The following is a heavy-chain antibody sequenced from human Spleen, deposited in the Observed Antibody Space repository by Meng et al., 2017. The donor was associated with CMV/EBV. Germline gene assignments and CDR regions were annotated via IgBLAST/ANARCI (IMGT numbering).Heavy chain of an antibody. CDR1: GGTFSSYA. CDR3: ARGCSSTSCLPPITGTPQGYYYGMDV. D-gene: IGHD2-2*01. Sequence: SVKVSCKASGGTFSSYAISWVRQAPGQGLEWMGGIIPIFGTANYAQKFQGRVTITTDESTSTAYMELSSLRSEDTAVYYCARGCSSTSCLPPITGTPQGYYYGMDVWGQGTTVTVSS. CDR2: IIPIFGTA. V-gene: IGHV1-69*05. J-gene: IGHJ6*02.